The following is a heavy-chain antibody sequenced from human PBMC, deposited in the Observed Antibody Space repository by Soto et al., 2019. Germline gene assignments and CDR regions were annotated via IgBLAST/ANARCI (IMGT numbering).Heavy chain of an antibody. CDR3: ARVLGGDFWSGYYTGNYFDY. D-gene: IGHD3-3*01. V-gene: IGHV4-4*02. Sequence: SETLSLTCAFSGGSISSSNWWSWVRQPPGKGLEWIGEIYHSGSTNYNPSLKSRVTISVDKSKNQFSLKLSSVTAADTAVYYCARVLGGDFWSGYYTGNYFDYWGQGTLVTVSS. CDR1: GGSISSSNW. J-gene: IGHJ4*02. CDR2: IYHSGST.